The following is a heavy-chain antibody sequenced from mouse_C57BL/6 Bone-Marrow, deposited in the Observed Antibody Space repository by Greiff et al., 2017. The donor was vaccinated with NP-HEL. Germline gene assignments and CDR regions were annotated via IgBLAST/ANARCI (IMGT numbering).Heavy chain of an antibody. Sequence: QVQLQQSGAELVRPGASVKLSCKASGYTFTDYYINWVKQRPGQGLEWIARIYPGSGNTYYNEKFKGKATLTAEKSSSTAYMQLSSLTSEDSAVYFCAREDYLFAYWGQGTLVTVSA. J-gene: IGHJ3*01. CDR2: IYPGSGNT. V-gene: IGHV1-76*01. D-gene: IGHD2-4*01. CDR1: GYTFTDYY. CDR3: AREDYLFAY.